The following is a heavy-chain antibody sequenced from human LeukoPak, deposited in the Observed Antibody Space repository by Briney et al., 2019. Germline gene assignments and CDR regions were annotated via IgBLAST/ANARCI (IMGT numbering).Heavy chain of an antibody. V-gene: IGHV1-3*02. Sequence: EASVKVSCKASGYTFTSYAMHWVRQAPGQRLEWMGWSNAGNGNTKYSQEFQGRVTITRDTSASTAYMELSSLRSEDTAVYYCARVAYCTNGVCYPEAEYYFDYWGQGTLVTVSS. CDR1: GYTFTSYA. CDR2: SNAGNGNT. CDR3: ARVAYCTNGVCYPEAEYYFDY. D-gene: IGHD2-8*01. J-gene: IGHJ4*02.